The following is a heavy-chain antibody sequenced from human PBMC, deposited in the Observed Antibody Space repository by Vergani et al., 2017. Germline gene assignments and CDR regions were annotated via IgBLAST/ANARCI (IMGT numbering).Heavy chain of an antibody. J-gene: IGHJ4*02. CDR2: IQFDGSNQ. CDR3: AKHFRGWGIDY. D-gene: IGHD3-16*01. CDR1: GFTLSNYD. V-gene: IGHV3-30*02. Sequence: QVQLVESGGGVVQRGGSLRLSRATAGFTLSNYDMQWLRQGPGKGLELVAFIQFDGSNQYYADSVKGRFTLSRDFSKNTLYLQMNSLRTDDTATYDCAKHFRGWGIDYWGQGTQVIVSS.